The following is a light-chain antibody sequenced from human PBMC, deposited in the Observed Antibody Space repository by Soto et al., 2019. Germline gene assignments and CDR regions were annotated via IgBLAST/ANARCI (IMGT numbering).Light chain of an antibody. CDR1: SGHSSYA. CDR3: QTWGTGIVV. V-gene: IGLV4-69*01. J-gene: IGLJ2*01. Sequence: QSVLTQSPSASASLGASVKLTCTLSSGHSSYAIAWHQQQPEKGPRYLMKLNSDGSHSKGDGIPDRFSGSSSGAERYLTSARLQSEDEADYYCQTWGTGIVVFGGGTKVTVL. CDR2: LNSDGSH.